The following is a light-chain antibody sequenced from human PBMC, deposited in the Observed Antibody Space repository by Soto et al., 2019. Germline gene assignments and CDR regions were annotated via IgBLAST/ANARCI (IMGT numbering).Light chain of an antibody. J-gene: IGLJ1*01. CDR2: EVF. CDR3: FSYTTRSTRV. V-gene: IGLV2-14*03. Sequence: VLTQPASVSGSPGQSITISCSGTTGDVGGYNYVSWYQQLPGKAPRLLIYEVFKRPSGVSDRFSGSKSGNSASLTIARLQAEDEADYYCFSYTTRSTRVFGTGTKVTVL. CDR1: TGDVGGYNY.